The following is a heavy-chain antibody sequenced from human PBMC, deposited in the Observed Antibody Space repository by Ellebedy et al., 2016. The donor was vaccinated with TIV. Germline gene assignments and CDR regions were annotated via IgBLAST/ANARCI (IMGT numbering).Heavy chain of an antibody. CDR2: ISSSSSYI. D-gene: IGHD5-12*01. CDR1: GFTFSSYS. J-gene: IGHJ4*02. V-gene: IGHV3-21*01. Sequence: GESLKISCAASGFTFSSYSMNWVRQAPGKGLEWVSSISSSSSYIYYADSVKGRFTISRDNAKNSLYLQMNSLRAEDTAVYYCARGPFGYSGYAKWGQGTLVTVSS. CDR3: ARGPFGYSGYAK.